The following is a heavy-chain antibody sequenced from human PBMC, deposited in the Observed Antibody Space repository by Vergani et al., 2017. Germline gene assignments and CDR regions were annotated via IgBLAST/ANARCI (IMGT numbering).Heavy chain of an antibody. Sequence: EVQLLESGGGLVQPGGSLRLSCAASGFTFSSYAMSWVRPAPGKGLEWVSAISGSGGSTYYADSVKGRFTISRDNSKNTLYLQMNSLSAEDTAVYYCARMDLSFGYSSSWDDAFDIWGQGTMVTVSS. CDR1: GFTFSSYA. D-gene: IGHD6-13*01. CDR3: ARMDLSFGYSSSWDDAFDI. CDR2: ISGSGGST. J-gene: IGHJ3*02. V-gene: IGHV3-23*01.